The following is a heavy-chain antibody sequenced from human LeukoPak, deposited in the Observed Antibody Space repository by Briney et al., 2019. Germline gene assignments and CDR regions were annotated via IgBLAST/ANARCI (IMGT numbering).Heavy chain of an antibody. V-gene: IGHV4-39*07. CDR2: IYYSGST. Sequence: SETLSLTCTVSGGSISSSSYYWGWIRQPPGKGLEWIGSIYYSGSTYYNPSLKSRVTISVDTSKNQFSLKLSSVTAADTAVYYCARGWIQLWVVDYYYMDVWGKGTTVTVSS. J-gene: IGHJ6*03. CDR3: ARGWIQLWVVDYYYMDV. CDR1: GGSISSSSYY. D-gene: IGHD5-18*01.